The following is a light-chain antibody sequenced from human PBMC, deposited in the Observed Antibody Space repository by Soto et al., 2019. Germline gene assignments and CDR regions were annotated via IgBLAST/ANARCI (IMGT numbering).Light chain of an antibody. Sequence: EFVLTQSPGTLSLSPGERATLSCRASQSVSSRLAWYQQKRGQAPRLLIYDASTRATGIPARFSGSGSGTEFNLTISSLEPEDFAVYYCQQRSNSFGGGTKVDIK. CDR1: QSVSSR. CDR2: DAS. J-gene: IGKJ4*01. CDR3: QQRSNS. V-gene: IGKV3-11*01.